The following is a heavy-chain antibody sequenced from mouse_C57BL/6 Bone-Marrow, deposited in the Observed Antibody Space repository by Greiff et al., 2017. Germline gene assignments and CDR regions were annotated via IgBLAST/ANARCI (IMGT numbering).Heavy chain of an antibody. CDR1: GFTFSNYA. V-gene: IGHV5-4*01. D-gene: IGHD1-1*01. J-gene: IGHJ3*01. Sequence: EVKLVESGGGLVKPGGSLKLSCAASGFTFSNYAMSWVRQTPEKRLEWVATISDGGSYTYYPDNVKGRFTISRDNAKNNLYLQMSHLKSEDTAMYYCARDLYGSSYQFAYWGQGTLVTVSA. CDR2: ISDGGSYT. CDR3: ARDLYGSSYQFAY.